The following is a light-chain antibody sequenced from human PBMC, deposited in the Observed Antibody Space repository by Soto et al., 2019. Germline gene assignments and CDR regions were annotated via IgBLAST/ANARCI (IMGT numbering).Light chain of an antibody. CDR1: QGISNY. J-gene: IGKJ3*01. CDR3: QNYNSAPFT. V-gene: IGKV1-27*01. CDR2: SAS. Sequence: DIQMTQSPSYLSASVGDRVTITCRARQGISNYLAWYQQKPGKVPKLLIYSASTLQSGVPSRFSGSASGTDFTLTISSLQPEDVATYYCQNYNSAPFTFGPGTQVDIE.